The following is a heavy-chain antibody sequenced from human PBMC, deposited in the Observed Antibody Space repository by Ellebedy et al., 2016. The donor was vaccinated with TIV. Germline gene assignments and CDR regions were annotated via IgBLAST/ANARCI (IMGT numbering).Heavy chain of an antibody. Sequence: GGSLRLSCAASGFSFRNYWMGWVRQAPGKGLEWVANIYQDGSEKYYVDSVEGRFTISRDNAKNSLYPEMKSLRAEDTAVYYCARRGSYGDYAVQVNSWFDTWGRGTLVAVSS. J-gene: IGHJ5*02. V-gene: IGHV3-7*01. CDR2: IYQDGSEK. CDR3: ARRGSYGDYAVQVNSWFDT. D-gene: IGHD4-17*01. CDR1: GFSFRNYW.